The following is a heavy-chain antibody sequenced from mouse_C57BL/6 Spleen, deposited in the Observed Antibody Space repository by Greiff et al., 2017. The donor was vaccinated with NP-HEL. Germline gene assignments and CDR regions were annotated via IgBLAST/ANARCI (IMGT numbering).Heavy chain of an antibody. D-gene: IGHD2-1*01. V-gene: IGHV2-6-1*01. J-gene: IGHJ4*01. CDR3: ARHPYGKGAMDY. CDR2: IWSDGST. Sequence: QVQLKESGPGLVAPSQCLSITCTVSGFSLTSYGVHWVRQPPGKGLEWMVVIWSDGSTTYNSALKSRLSISKDNSKSQVFLKMNSLQTDDTAMYYCARHPYGKGAMDYWGQGTSVTVSS. CDR1: GFSLTSYG.